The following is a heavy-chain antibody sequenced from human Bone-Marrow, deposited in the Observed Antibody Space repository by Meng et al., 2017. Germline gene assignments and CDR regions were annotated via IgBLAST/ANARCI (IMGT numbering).Heavy chain of an antibody. D-gene: IGHD3-10*01. CDR2: ISWNSGSI. V-gene: IGHV3-9*01. J-gene: IGHJ6*02. CDR1: GFTFDDYA. Sequence: SLKISCAASGFTFDDYAMHWVRQAPGKGLEWVSGISWNSGSIGYADSVKGRFTISRDNSKNTLYLQMNSLRAEDTAVYYCAKMRITMVRGVVLYYYGMDVWGQGTTVTVSS. CDR3: AKMRITMVRGVVLYYYGMDV.